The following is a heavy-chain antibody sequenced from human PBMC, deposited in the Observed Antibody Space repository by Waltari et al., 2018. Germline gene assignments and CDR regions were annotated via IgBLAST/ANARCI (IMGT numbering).Heavy chain of an antibody. J-gene: IGHJ4*02. D-gene: IGHD3-10*01. V-gene: IGHV4-39*01. CDR3: ARGDSPMVRGVLIDH. CDR1: GGSISRSSYY. Sequence: QLQLRESGPGLVKPSETLSLTCTVSGGSISRSSYYWGWIRQSPGTGREWIGNTYYSVSTYYNPSLKGRVSISADTYQNQLSLRLTSVTAADTGVYFCARGDSPMVRGVLIDHWGQGIQVTVSS. CDR2: TYYSVST.